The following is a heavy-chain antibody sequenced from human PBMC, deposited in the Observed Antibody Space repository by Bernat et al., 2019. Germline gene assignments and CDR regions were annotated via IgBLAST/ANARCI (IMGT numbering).Heavy chain of an antibody. D-gene: IGHD6-19*01. J-gene: IGHJ4*02. CDR1: GFTFSNAG. CDR3: TTAGSGWPPFDY. CDR2: IKSKTDGGTT. Sequence: EVQLVESGGGLVKPGGSLRPSCAASGFTFSNAGMSWVRQAPGKGREWVGRIKSKTDGGTTDYAAPVKGRFTISRDDSKNTLYLQMNSLKTEDTAVYYCTTAGSGWPPFDYWGQGTLVTVSS. V-gene: IGHV3-15*01.